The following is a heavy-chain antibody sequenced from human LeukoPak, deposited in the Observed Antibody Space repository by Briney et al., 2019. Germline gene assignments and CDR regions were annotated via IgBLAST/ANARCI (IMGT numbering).Heavy chain of an antibody. CDR1: GYTFTGYY. CDR2: INPNSGGT. CDR3: ARVVGPYYDILTGYPGSYDY. J-gene: IGHJ4*02. Sequence: ASVTVSCKASGYTFTGYYMHWVRQAPGQGLEWMGWINPNSGGTNYAQKFQGRVTMTRDTSISTAYMELSRLRSDDTAVYYCARVVGPYYDILTGYPGSYDYWGQGTLVTVSS. D-gene: IGHD3-9*01. V-gene: IGHV1-2*02.